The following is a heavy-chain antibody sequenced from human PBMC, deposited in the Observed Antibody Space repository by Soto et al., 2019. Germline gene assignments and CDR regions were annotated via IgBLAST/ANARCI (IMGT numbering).Heavy chain of an antibody. J-gene: IGHJ4*02. Sequence: GGSLRLSCAASGFTFSSYSMNWVRQAPGKGLEWVSSISSSSSYIYYADSVKGRFTISRDNSKNSLYLQMNSLRAEDTAVYYCARDSGPFGELSYSDYWGQGTLVTVSS. CDR2: ISSSSSYI. D-gene: IGHD3-10*01. V-gene: IGHV3-21*01. CDR1: GFTFSSYS. CDR3: ARDSGPFGELSYSDY.